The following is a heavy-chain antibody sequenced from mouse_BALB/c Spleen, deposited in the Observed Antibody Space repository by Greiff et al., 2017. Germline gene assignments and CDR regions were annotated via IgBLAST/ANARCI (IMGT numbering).Heavy chain of an antibody. D-gene: IGHD2-4*01. CDR2: ISSGGST. Sequence: EVQRVESGGGLVKPGGSLKLSCAASGFTFSSYAMSWVRQTPEKRLEWVASISSGGSTYYPDSVKGRFTISRDNARNILYLQMSSLRSEDTAMYYCARGGVYYDYDLPWFAYWGQGTLVTVSA. CDR3: ARGGVYYDYDLPWFAY. J-gene: IGHJ3*01. V-gene: IGHV5-6-5*01. CDR1: GFTFSSYA.